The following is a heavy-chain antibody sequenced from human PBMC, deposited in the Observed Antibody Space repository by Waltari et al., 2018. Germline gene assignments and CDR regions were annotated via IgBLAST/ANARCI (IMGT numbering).Heavy chain of an antibody. CDR1: GGTFSSYA. CDR3: ARERATPGYCTGGVCYSYMGY. V-gene: IGHV1-69*08. CDR2: IIPICGTA. D-gene: IGHD2-8*02. Sequence: QVQLVQSGAEVKKPGSSVKVSCKASGGTFSSYAISWVRQAPGQGLEWMGRIIPICGTANYAQKFQGRVTITADKSTSTAYMELSSLRSEDTAVYYCARERATPGYCTGGVCYSYMGYWGQGTLVTVSS. J-gene: IGHJ4*02.